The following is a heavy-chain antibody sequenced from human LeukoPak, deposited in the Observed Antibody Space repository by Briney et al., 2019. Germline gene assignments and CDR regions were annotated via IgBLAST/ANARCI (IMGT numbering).Heavy chain of an antibody. J-gene: IGHJ5*02. CDR1: GFTFTSYA. Sequence: GGSLRLSCAAPGFTFTSYAMSWVCQAPGKGLECVSAYGGTVSSRYYASSVKARFTISIDNSKNTLYLQMNSLRAEDTAVYYCAKTRYSLVWFDPWGQGTLVTVSS. D-gene: IGHD6-13*01. CDR3: AKTRYSLVWFDP. CDR2: YGGTVSSR. V-gene: IGHV3-23*01.